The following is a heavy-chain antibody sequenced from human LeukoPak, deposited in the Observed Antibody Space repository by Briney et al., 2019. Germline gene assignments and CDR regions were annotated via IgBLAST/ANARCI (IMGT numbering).Heavy chain of an antibody. V-gene: IGHV3-64*02. CDR1: GFTFSSYA. J-gene: IGHJ6*03. CDR3: ARRHNYYYYMDA. CDR2: ISSNGVNT. Sequence: GGSLRLSCAASGFTFSSYAMHWVRQAPGKAPEYVSAISSNGVNTYYADSVRGRFTISRDNSKNTLYLQMGSLRSEDMAVYYCARRHNYYYYMDAWGKGTTVTVSS.